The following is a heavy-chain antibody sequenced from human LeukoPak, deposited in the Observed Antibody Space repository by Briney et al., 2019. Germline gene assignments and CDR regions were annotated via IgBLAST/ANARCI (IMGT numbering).Heavy chain of an antibody. CDR2: ISAYNGNT. CDR1: GYTFTSYG. Sequence: ASVKVSCKASGYTFTSYGISWVRQAPGQGLEWMGWISAYNGNTNYAQKLQGRVTMTTDTSTSTAYMELRSLRSDDTAVYYCARESGDILTGYPNIDYWAREPWSPSPQ. J-gene: IGHJ4*02. CDR3: ARESGDILTGYPNIDY. D-gene: IGHD3-9*01. V-gene: IGHV1-18*01.